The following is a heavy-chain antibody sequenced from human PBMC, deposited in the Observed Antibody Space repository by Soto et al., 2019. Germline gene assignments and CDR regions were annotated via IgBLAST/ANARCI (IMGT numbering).Heavy chain of an antibody. Sequence: ASVKVSCKASGYTFTSYDINWVRQATGQGLEWMGWMNPNSGNTGYAQKFQGRVTMTRNTSISTAYMELSSLRSEDTAVYYCAREYCSGGSCYSLNYMDVWGKGTTVTVSS. CDR3: AREYCSGGSCYSLNYMDV. J-gene: IGHJ6*03. D-gene: IGHD2-15*01. V-gene: IGHV1-8*01. CDR2: MNPNSGNT. CDR1: GYTFTSYD.